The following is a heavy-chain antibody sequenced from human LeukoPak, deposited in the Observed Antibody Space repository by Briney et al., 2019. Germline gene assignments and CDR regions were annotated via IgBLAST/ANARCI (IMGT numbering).Heavy chain of an antibody. Sequence: ASVKVSCKASGYTFTGYHMHWVRQAPGQGLEWMGWINPNSGGTNYAQKFQGRVTMTRDTSISTAYMELSRLRSDDTAVYYCARDPGSGSPYYHYYYMDVWGKGTTVTVSS. D-gene: IGHD3-10*01. CDR3: ARDPGSGSPYYHYYYMDV. V-gene: IGHV1-2*02. CDR2: INPNSGGT. J-gene: IGHJ6*03. CDR1: GYTFTGYH.